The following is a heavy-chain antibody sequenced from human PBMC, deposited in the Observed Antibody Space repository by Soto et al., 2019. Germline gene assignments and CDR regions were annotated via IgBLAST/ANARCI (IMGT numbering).Heavy chain of an antibody. V-gene: IGHV2-5*02. D-gene: IGHD1-1*01. J-gene: IGHJ4*02. CDR1: GFSLSTSGVG. CDR2: IYWDDDK. Sequence: QITLKESGPTLVKPTQTLTLTCTFSGFSLSTSGVGVGWIRQPPGKALERLALIYWDDDKRYNPSLKSRLTTTKHTSKNLVVLTMTNMDPVDTATYYCAHMNTTASLKFWGQGTLVTVSS. CDR3: AHMNTTASLKF.